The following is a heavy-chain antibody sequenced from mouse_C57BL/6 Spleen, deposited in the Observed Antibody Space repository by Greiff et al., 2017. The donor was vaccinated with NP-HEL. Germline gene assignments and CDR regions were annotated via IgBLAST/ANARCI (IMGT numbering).Heavy chain of an antibody. V-gene: IGHV5-9-1*02. CDR1: GFTFSSYA. CDR3: TRGGYYGSSYDAMDY. Sequence: EVQVVESGEGLVKPGGSLKLSCAASGFTFSSYAMSWVRQTPEKRLEWVAYISSGGDYIYYADTVQGRFTISRDNARNTLYLQMSSLKSEDTAMYYCTRGGYYGSSYDAMDYWGQGTSVTVSS. CDR2: ISSGGDYI. J-gene: IGHJ4*01. D-gene: IGHD1-1*01.